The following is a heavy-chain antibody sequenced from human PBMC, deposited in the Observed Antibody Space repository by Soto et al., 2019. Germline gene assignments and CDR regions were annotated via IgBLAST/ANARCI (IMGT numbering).Heavy chain of an antibody. D-gene: IGHD6-13*01. CDR3: TRHRDKIIAAAGDDAFDI. V-gene: IGHV3-73*01. Sequence: GGSLRLSCAASGFTFSGSAMHWVRQASGKGLEWVGRIRSKANSYATAYDASVKGRFTISRDDSKNTAYLQMNSLKTEDTAVYYCTRHRDKIIAAAGDDAFDIWGQGTMVTVSS. J-gene: IGHJ3*02. CDR2: IRSKANSYAT. CDR1: GFTFSGSA.